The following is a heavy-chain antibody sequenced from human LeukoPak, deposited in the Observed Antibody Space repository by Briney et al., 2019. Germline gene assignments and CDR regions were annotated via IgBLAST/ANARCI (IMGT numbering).Heavy chain of an antibody. D-gene: IGHD2-15*01. Sequence: GGTLRLSCAASGCTFSHFWMSWVRQAPGKGLEWVAYIKKTGSETYYVDSVKGRFTITRDNTRNSLFLQMYSLKAEDTAVYFCAREDGYCSGGNCYSYFDSWGQGTLVTVFS. CDR1: GCTFSHFW. CDR3: AREDGYCSGGNCYSYFDS. J-gene: IGHJ4*02. CDR2: IKKTGSET. V-gene: IGHV3-7*01.